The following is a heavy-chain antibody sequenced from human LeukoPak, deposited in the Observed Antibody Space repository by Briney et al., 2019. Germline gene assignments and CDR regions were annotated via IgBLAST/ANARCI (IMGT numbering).Heavy chain of an antibody. CDR3: ATQWELHPAF. Sequence: GGSLRLSCAASGFTFSSYSMNWVRQAPGKGLEWVSYITRSSSARYYADAVKGRFTISRDNAKNSLYLQMNSLRAEDTAVYYCATQWELHPAFWGQGTLVTVSS. J-gene: IGHJ4*02. CDR1: GFTFSSYS. V-gene: IGHV3-48*01. CDR2: ITRSSSAR. D-gene: IGHD1-26*01.